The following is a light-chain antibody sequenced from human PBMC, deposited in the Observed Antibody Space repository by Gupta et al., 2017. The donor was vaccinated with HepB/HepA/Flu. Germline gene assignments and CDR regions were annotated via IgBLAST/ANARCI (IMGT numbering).Light chain of an antibody. Sequence: QSVVTQPPSVSEAPRQRVTISCSGSWSHIGDNTVNWYQQPPGKAPKLLIYYDDLLPSGVSDRFSGSKSVTSASLTISGLQSEDEADYYCAAWDDSLNGLVFGGGTKLTVL. V-gene: IGLV1-36*01. CDR2: YDD. J-gene: IGLJ3*02. CDR3: AAWDDSLNGLV. CDR1: WSHIGDNT.